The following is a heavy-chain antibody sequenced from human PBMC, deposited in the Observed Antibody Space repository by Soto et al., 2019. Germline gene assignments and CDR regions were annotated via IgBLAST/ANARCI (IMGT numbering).Heavy chain of an antibody. CDR3: ARVGEDWYFDL. J-gene: IGHJ2*01. V-gene: IGHV1-46*01. Sequence: GASVKVSCKASGYTFTSYYMHWVRQAPGQGLEWMGIINPSGGNTSYAQKLQGRVTMTTDTSTSTAYMELRSLRSDDTAVYYCARVGEDWYFDLWGRGTLVTVSS. CDR2: INPSGGNT. CDR1: GYTFTSYY. D-gene: IGHD4-17*01.